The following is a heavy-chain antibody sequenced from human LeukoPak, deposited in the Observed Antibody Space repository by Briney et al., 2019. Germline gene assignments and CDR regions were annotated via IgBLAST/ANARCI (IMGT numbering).Heavy chain of an antibody. V-gene: IGHV4-39*01. CDR3: AQSLGSSNWIGTWFDP. CDR2: IDYTGRT. Sequence: SETLSLTCTVSGGSISSSSHSWGWIRQPPGKGLEWTGSIDYTGRTYYNPSLKSRVTISVDTSKNQFSLKLSSVTAADTAVYYCAQSLGSSNWIGTWFDPWGQGTLVTVSS. J-gene: IGHJ5*02. CDR1: GGSISSSSHS. D-gene: IGHD6-13*01.